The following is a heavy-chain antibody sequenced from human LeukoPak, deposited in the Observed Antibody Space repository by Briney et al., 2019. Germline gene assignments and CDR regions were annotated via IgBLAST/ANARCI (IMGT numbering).Heavy chain of an antibody. CDR1: GFTFSSYG. Sequence: GGSLRLSCAASGFTFSSYGMHWVRQAPGKGLEWVAFIRYDGSNKYYADSVKGRFTISRDNSKNTLYLQMNSLRAEDTAVYYCAKENRKRVVVAATPFDYWGQGTLVTVSS. CDR2: IRYDGSNK. CDR3: AKENRKRVVVAATPFDY. V-gene: IGHV3-30*02. D-gene: IGHD2-15*01. J-gene: IGHJ4*02.